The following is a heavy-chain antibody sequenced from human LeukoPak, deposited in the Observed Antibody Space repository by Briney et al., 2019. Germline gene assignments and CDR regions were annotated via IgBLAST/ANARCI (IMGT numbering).Heavy chain of an antibody. D-gene: IGHD3-10*01. V-gene: IGHV3-74*01. Sequence: GGSLRLSCAASGFTFRSYEMNWVRQTPGKGLVWFSRINSDGTTTNFADSVKGRFTISRDNAKNTVYLQMNSLRAEDTAVYYCARDITLTRGGRSDYWGQGTLVTVSS. CDR2: INSDGTTT. CDR3: ARDITLTRGGRSDY. CDR1: GFTFRSYE. J-gene: IGHJ4*02.